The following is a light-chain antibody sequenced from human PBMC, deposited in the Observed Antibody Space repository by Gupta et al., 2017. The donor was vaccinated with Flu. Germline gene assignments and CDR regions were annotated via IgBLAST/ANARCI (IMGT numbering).Light chain of an antibody. J-gene: IGKJ2*02. Sequence: PSTLSASVGDRVTITCRASQSISSWLAWYQQKPGKAPKLLIYRASSLEEGVPARFSGSKSATEFTLTISSLLPDDIATYYCQQYNNNPWTFGQGTKLEIK. CDR1: QSISSW. CDR2: RAS. CDR3: QQYNNNPWT. V-gene: IGKV1-5*03.